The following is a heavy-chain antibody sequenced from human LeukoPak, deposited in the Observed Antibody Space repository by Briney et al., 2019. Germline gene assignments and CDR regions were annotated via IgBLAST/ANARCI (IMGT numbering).Heavy chain of an antibody. V-gene: IGHV4-39*01. Sequence: SETLSLTCTVSGGSISSSGYYWGWVRQPPGKGLEWIGTIYYSGRTYYSPSLKSRVAMSVDASNNQFSLNLRSVTAADTAVYYCARRRYYDGSGYLEWGQGTLLSVSS. D-gene: IGHD3-22*01. CDR3: ARRRYYDGSGYLE. J-gene: IGHJ1*01. CDR2: IYYSGRT. CDR1: GGSISSSGYY.